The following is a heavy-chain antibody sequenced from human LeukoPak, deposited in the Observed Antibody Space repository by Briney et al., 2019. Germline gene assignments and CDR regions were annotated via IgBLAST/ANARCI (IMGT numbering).Heavy chain of an antibody. J-gene: IGHJ6*04. CDR3: ASATLRCSGGSCYEMDV. CDR1: GGTFSSYT. CDR2: IIPLFGIP. V-gene: IGHV1-69*10. Sequence: ASVKVSCKASGGTFSSYTISWVRQAPGQGLEWMGGIIPLFGIPDYAQKFQDRLTITADKSTSTAYMELSSLRSEDTAVYYCASATLRCSGGSCYEMDVWGKGTTVTVSS. D-gene: IGHD2-15*01.